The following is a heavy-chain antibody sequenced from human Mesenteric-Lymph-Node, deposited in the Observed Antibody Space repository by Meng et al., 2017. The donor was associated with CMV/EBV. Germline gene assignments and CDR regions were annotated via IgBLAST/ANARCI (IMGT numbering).Heavy chain of an antibody. D-gene: IGHD3-22*01. V-gene: IGHV4-59*01. CDR2: IYYSGST. J-gene: IGHJ5*02. CDR1: GGSISSYY. CDR3: ARDFGNNYYDSSGYHYLSWFDP. Sequence: GSLRLSCTVSGGSISSYYWSWIRQPPGKGLEWIGYIYYSGSTNYNPSLKSRVTISVDTSKNQFSLKLSSVTAADTAVYYCARDFGNNYYDSSGYHYLSWFDPWGQGTLVTVSS.